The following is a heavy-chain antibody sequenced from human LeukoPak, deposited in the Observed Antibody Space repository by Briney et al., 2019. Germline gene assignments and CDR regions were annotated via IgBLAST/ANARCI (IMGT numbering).Heavy chain of an antibody. CDR2: ISRSGITI. CDR3: ARDGGGRYFDY. Sequence: GGSLRLSCAASGFTFRSYEMNWVRQAPGKGLEGVSYISRSGITIYYADSAKGRFTISRDNAKNSLYLQMNSLRAEDTAVYYCARDGGGRYFDYWGQGTLVTVSS. V-gene: IGHV3-48*03. J-gene: IGHJ4*02. CDR1: GFTFRSYE. D-gene: IGHD3-16*01.